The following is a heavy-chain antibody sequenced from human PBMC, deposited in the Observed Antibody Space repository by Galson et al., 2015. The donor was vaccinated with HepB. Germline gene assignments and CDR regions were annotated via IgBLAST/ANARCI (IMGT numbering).Heavy chain of an antibody. CDR2: IYSSGST. J-gene: IGHJ4*02. CDR3: ARHPNWGPLDY. Sequence: ETLSLTCTVSGASISGYYWNWIRQSPGKGLEWIGYIYSSGSTNYNPSLKSRVTISVDTSSNQFSLKLSSVTAADTAVYYCARHPNWGPLDYWGQGTLVTVSS. CDR1: GASISGYY. D-gene: IGHD7-27*01. V-gene: IGHV4-59*08.